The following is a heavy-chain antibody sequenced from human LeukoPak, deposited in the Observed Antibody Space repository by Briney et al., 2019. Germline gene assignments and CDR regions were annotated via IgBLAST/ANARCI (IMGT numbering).Heavy chain of an antibody. CDR1: GFTFSSYS. CDR3: ARDASSAYDAFDI. J-gene: IGHJ3*02. CDR2: ISSSSSYI. Sequence: KAGGSLRLSCAASGFTFSSYSMNWVRQAPGKGLEWVSSISSSSSYIYYADSVKGRFTISRDNAKNSLYLQMNSLRAEDTAVYYCARDASSAYDAFDIWGQGTMVTVSS. V-gene: IGHV3-21*01. D-gene: IGHD3-22*01.